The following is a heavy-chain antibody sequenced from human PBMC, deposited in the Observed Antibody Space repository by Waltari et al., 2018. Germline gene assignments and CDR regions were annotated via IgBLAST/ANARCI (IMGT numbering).Heavy chain of an antibody. CDR1: GGSFSGYY. V-gene: IGHV4-34*01. D-gene: IGHD6-13*01. CDR2: INHSGST. Sequence: QVQLQQWGAGLLKPSETLSLTCAVYGGSFSGYYWSWIRQPPGKGLEWSGEINHSGSTNYNPSLKSRVTISVDTSKNQFSLKLSSVTAADTAVYYCARGRGYSTIRQNWFDPWGQGTLVTVSS. J-gene: IGHJ5*02. CDR3: ARGRGYSTIRQNWFDP.